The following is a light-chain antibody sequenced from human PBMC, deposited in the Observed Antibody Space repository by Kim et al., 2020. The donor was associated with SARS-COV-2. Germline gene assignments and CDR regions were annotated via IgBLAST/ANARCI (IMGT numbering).Light chain of an antibody. CDR1: SGSIARNY. Sequence: GKTVTISCTRSSGSIARNYVQWYQQRPGSSPTTVIYEDNQRPSGVPDRFSGSIDSSSNSASLTISGLKTEDEADYYCQSYDSSLWVFGGGTQLTVL. CDR3: QSYDSSLWV. CDR2: EDN. J-gene: IGLJ3*02. V-gene: IGLV6-57*01.